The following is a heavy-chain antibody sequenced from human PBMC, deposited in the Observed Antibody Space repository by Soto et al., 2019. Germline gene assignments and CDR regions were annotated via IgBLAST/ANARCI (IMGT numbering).Heavy chain of an antibody. D-gene: IGHD3-10*01. Sequence: QVQLVESGGGVVQPGRSLRLSCAASGFTFSSYGMHWVRQAPGEGLEWVAVISYDGSNKYYADSVKGRFTISRDNSKNTLYLQMNSLRAEVTAVYYCAPWFGAFDYWGQGTLVTVSS. V-gene: IGHV3-30*03. CDR1: GFTFSSYG. CDR2: ISYDGSNK. CDR3: APWFGAFDY. J-gene: IGHJ4*02.